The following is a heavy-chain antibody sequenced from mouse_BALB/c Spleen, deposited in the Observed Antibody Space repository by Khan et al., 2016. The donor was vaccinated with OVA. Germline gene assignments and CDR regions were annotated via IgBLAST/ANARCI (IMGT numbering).Heavy chain of an antibody. CDR3: ARQPYYHYNIMDY. D-gene: IGHD2-10*01. J-gene: IGHJ4*01. CDR2: IWSDGST. Sequence: VQLKESGPGLVAPSQSLSITCTISGFSLTNYGIHWVRQPPGKGLEWLVVIWSDGSTTYNSALKSRLTISKDNSKCQVFLKMNSLQTDDTAVYFCARQPYYHYNIMDYWGQGTSVTVSS. CDR1: GFSLTNYG. V-gene: IGHV2-6-1*01.